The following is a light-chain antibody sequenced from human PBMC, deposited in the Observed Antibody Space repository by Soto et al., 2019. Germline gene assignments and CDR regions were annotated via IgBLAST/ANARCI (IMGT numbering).Light chain of an antibody. CDR2: DVS. V-gene: IGKV3-11*01. CDR1: QSVSSY. J-gene: IGKJ4*01. CDR3: QQHNNWPLT. Sequence: EIVLTQSPATLSLSPGERATLSCRASQSVSSYLAWFQQKPGQAPRLLIYDVSNRATGIPARFSGSGSGTDVTLTISSLDPEDFAVYYCQQHNNWPLTFGGGTKVQIK.